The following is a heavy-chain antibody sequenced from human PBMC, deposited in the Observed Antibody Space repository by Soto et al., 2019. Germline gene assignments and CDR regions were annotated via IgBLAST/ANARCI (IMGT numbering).Heavy chain of an antibody. CDR3: AVSLEKYNWNLVGYYYYYMDV. CDR2: IYSGGST. Sequence: GGSLRLSCAASGFTVSSNYMGWVRQAPGKGLEWVSVIYSGGSTYYADSVKGRFTISRDNSKNTLYLQMNSLRAEDTAVYYCAVSLEKYNWNLVGYYYYYMDVWGKGTTVTVSS. V-gene: IGHV3-66*01. CDR1: GFTVSSNY. D-gene: IGHD1-1*01. J-gene: IGHJ6*03.